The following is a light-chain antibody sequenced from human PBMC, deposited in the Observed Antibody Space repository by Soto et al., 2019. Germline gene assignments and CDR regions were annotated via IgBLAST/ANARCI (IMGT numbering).Light chain of an antibody. V-gene: IGKV3-15*01. J-gene: IGKJ1*01. CDR3: QQYNNLPRT. CDR1: QSVSSN. Sequence: EIVMPQSPATLSVSPGERATLSCRASQSVSSNLAWYQQNPGQAPRLLSYGASTRATCIPARFSGRGSGTEFTLAISSLQSEEVAVYCCQQYNNLPRTFGQGTKVEIK. CDR2: GAS.